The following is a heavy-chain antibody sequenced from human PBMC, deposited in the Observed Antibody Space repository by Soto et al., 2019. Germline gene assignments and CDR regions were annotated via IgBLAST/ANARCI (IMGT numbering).Heavy chain of an antibody. V-gene: IGHV4-31*03. CDR2: IHDSGST. J-gene: IGHJ5*02. Sequence: VQLQESGPGLVNPAQTLSLTCTFSGGSISSGSYYWSWIRQHPGQGLEYIGYIHDSGSTYYNPSLRSRVTISVETSKNQFSLRLSSVTAADTAVYDCARDKLESWVDLWGQGTLVIVSS. CDR1: GGSISSGSYY. D-gene: IGHD3-10*01. CDR3: ARDKLESWVDL.